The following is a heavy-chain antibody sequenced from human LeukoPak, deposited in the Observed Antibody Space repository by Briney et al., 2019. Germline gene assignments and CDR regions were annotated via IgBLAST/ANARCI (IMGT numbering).Heavy chain of an antibody. Sequence: GGSLRLSCAASGFTFSSYAMSWVRQAPGKGLEWVSAISGSGGSTYYADSVKGRFTISRDNSKNTLYLQMNSLRAEETAVYYCAKREYSSSEFDYWGQGTLVTVSS. D-gene: IGHD6-6*01. CDR2: ISGSGGST. V-gene: IGHV3-23*01. CDR1: GFTFSSYA. J-gene: IGHJ4*02. CDR3: AKREYSSSEFDY.